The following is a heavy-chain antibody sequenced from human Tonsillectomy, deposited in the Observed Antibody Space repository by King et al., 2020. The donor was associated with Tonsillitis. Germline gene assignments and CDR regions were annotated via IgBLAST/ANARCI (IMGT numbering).Heavy chain of an antibody. CDR1: GGSISSSNW. CDR2: IYHSGST. Sequence: VQLQESGPGLVKPSGTLSLTCAVSGGSISSSNWWSWVRQPPGKGLEWIGEIYHSGSTNYNPSLKSRVTISVDKSKNQFSLKLSSVTAADTAVYYCARDHPSYDLWSGYSYYYYMDVWGKGTTVTVSS. V-gene: IGHV4-4*02. CDR3: ARDHPSYDLWSGYSYYYYMDV. J-gene: IGHJ6*03. D-gene: IGHD3-3*01.